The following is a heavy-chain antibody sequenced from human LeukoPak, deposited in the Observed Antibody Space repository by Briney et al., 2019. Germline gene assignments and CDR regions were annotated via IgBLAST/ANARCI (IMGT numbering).Heavy chain of an antibody. CDR2: IYYSGNT. J-gene: IGHJ6*03. V-gene: IGHV4-39*07. CDR1: GVSISSSNSY. CDR3: ARARYYYYYYMDV. Sequence: SETLSLTCTVSGVSISSSNSYWGWIRQPPGKGLEWIGSIYYSGNTYYNASLKSQVSISIDTSKNQFSLKLSSVTAADTAVYYCARARYYYYYYMDVWGKGTTVTISS.